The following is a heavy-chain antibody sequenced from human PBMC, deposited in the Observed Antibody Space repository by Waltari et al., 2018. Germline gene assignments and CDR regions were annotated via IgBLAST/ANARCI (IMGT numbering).Heavy chain of an antibody. V-gene: IGHV3-49*05. CDR1: GFTFGDYA. Sequence: EVQLVESGGGLVKPGRSLRLSCTASGFTFGDYAMSWFRQAPGKGLAWVGFIRSKAYGGTTEYAASVKGRFTISRDDSKSIAYLQMNSLKTEDTAVYYCTYYGDYGRRLMDVWGKGTTVTVSS. D-gene: IGHD4-17*01. CDR3: TYYGDYGRRLMDV. J-gene: IGHJ6*04. CDR2: IRSKAYGGTT.